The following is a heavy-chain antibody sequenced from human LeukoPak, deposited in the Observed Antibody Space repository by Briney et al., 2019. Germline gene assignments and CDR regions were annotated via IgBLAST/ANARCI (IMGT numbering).Heavy chain of an antibody. CDR3: AFVPWTTVTTIDY. CDR2: ISSSSSTI. V-gene: IGHV3-48*02. D-gene: IGHD4-17*01. Sequence: QPGGSLRLSCAASGFTFSSYSMNWVRQAPGKGLEWVSYISSSSSTIYYADSVKGRFTISRDNAKNSLYLQMNSLRDENTAVYYCAFVPWTTVTTIDYWGQGTLVTVSS. J-gene: IGHJ4*02. CDR1: GFTFSSYS.